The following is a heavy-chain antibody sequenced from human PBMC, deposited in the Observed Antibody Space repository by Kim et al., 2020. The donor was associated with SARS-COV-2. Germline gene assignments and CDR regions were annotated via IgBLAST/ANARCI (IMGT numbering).Heavy chain of an antibody. J-gene: IGHJ6*02. CDR2: IYPGDSDT. CDR1: GYSFTSYW. D-gene: IGHD6-13*01. Sequence: GESLKISCKGSGYSFTSYWIGWVRQMPGKGLEWMGIIYPGDSDTRYSPSFQGQVTISADKSISTAYLQWSSLKASDTAMYYCARLMGEYSSSWLPYYYYYGMDVWGQGTTVTVSS. CDR3: ARLMGEYSSSWLPYYYYYGMDV. V-gene: IGHV5-51*01.